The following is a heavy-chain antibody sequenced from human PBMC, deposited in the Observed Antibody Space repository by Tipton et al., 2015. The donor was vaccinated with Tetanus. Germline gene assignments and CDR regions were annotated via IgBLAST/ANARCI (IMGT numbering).Heavy chain of an antibody. CDR1: GGSMSNNY. J-gene: IGHJ3*01. D-gene: IGHD2-2*01. V-gene: IGHV4-59*01. Sequence: TLSLTCTVSGGSMSNNYWSWIRQPPGKGLAWIAYIFHSGSTNYSPSLKSRVAISMDTSKNQISLKLSSVTAADTAVYFCARRSYCSSGRCFDAFDLWGQGTMVTVSS. CDR2: IFHSGST. CDR3: ARRSYCSSGRCFDAFDL.